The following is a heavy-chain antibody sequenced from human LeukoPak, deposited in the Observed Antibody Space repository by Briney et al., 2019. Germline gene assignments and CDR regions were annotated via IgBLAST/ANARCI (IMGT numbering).Heavy chain of an antibody. CDR2: VRGSGDIT. D-gene: IGHD4-17*01. V-gene: IGHV3-23*01. J-gene: IGHJ4*02. Sequence: PGGSLRLSCAASGFAFSNYVMSWVAQAPGKGREWLSAVRGSGDITYSAGSEKGRFTISRDNSKNTVNLRMNSRRAQDTAVHYCAKFWDFGDYAIDYWGEGTLVTVSS. CDR1: GFAFSNYV. CDR3: AKFWDFGDYAIDY.